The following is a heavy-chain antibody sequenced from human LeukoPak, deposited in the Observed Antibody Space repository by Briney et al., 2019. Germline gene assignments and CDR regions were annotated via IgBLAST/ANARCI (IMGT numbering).Heavy chain of an antibody. Sequence: GGSLRLYCAASGFTLSDYYMSWIRQAPGPGLEWVSYISSSGSYTNYADSVKGRFTISRDNAKNSLYLQMNSLRAEDTAVYYCARSSGQLPNGLFFDSWGQGTLVTVSS. V-gene: IGHV3-11*06. D-gene: IGHD2-2*01. CDR1: GFTLSDYY. CDR3: ARSSGQLPNGLFFDS. J-gene: IGHJ4*02. CDR2: ISSSGSYT.